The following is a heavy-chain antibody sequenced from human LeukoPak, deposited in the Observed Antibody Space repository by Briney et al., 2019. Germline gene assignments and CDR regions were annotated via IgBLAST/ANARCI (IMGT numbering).Heavy chain of an antibody. J-gene: IGHJ4*02. Sequence: PGGSLRLSCAASGFIFSSYAMHWVRQAPGKGLEWVAVISYDGSNKYYADSVKGRFTISRVNSKNTLYLQMNSLRAEDTAVYYCANLAAIDYWGQGTLVTVSS. CDR2: ISYDGSNK. V-gene: IGHV3-30-3*01. CDR1: GFIFSSYA. D-gene: IGHD6-6*01. CDR3: ANLAAIDY.